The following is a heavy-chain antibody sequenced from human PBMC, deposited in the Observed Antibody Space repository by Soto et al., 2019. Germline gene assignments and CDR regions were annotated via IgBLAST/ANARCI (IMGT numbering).Heavy chain of an antibody. D-gene: IGHD6-6*01. V-gene: IGHV3-30*18. CDR3: AKRPLAARHTDY. J-gene: IGHJ4*02. CDR2: ISYDGSNK. CDR1: GFTFSSYG. Sequence: PGGSLRLSCAASGFTFSSYGMHWVRQAPGKGLEWVAVISYDGSNKYYADSVKGRFTISRDNSKNTLYLQMNSLRADDTAVYYCAKRPLAARHTDYWGQGTLVTVSS.